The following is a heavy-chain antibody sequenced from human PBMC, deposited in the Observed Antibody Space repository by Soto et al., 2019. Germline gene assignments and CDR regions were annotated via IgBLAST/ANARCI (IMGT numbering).Heavy chain of an antibody. V-gene: IGHV1-69*13. J-gene: IGHJ6*02. CDR2: IIPIFGTA. CDR3: ARARGARDCDDYGMDV. CDR1: GGTFSSYA. D-gene: IGHD2-21*02. Sequence: VKVSCQASGGTFSSYANSRVRPAPGQGLEWMGGIIPIFGTANYAQKFQGRATITADESTSTAYMELSSLRAEDTAVYYCARARGARDCDDYGMDVWGQGTTVTVSS.